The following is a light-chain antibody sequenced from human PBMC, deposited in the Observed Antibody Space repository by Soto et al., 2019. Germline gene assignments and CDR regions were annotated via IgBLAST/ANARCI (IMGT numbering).Light chain of an antibody. V-gene: IGLV1-40*01. CDR1: SSNLGAGYD. CDR3: QSYDISLTVV. CDR2: DNT. J-gene: IGLJ2*01. Sequence: QPVLTQPPSVSGAPGQRVSISCTGSSSNLGAGYDVHWYQHLPGTAPKLLIYDNTNRPSGVPDRFSGSKSGTSASLAITGLQAEDEADYYCQSYDISLTVVFGGGTKLTVL.